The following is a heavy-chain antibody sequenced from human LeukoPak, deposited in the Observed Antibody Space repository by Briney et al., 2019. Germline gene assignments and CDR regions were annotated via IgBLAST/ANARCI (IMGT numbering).Heavy chain of an antibody. V-gene: IGHV4-61*05. J-gene: IGHJ4*02. Sequence: SETLSLTCTVSGGSISSSSYYWGWIRQPPGKGLEWIGYIYYSGSTNYNPSLKSRVTISVDTSKNQFSLKLSSVTAADTAVYYCARGDRDYYDSSGYWSRGGPLDYWGQGTLVTVSS. CDR3: ARGDRDYYDSSGYWSRGGPLDY. CDR1: GGSISSSSYY. CDR2: IYYSGST. D-gene: IGHD3-22*01.